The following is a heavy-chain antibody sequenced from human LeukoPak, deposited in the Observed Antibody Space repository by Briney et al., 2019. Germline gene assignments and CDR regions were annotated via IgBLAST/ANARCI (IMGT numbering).Heavy chain of an antibody. CDR3: ARDLWAQQEGDGFDI. CDR1: GFTFTKYW. V-gene: IGHV3-7*03. Sequence: PGGSLRLSCAASGFTFTKYWMSWVRQAPGKRLECVASINQDESVKRYVDSAKGRFTISRDNTQNSVYLEMNSLTAEDTALYYCARDLWAQQEGDGFDIWGQGTMVTVSS. CDR2: INQDESVK. D-gene: IGHD6-13*01. J-gene: IGHJ3*02.